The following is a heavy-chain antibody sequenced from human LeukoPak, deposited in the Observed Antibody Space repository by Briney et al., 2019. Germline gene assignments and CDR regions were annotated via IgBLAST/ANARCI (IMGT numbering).Heavy chain of an antibody. J-gene: IGHJ4*02. D-gene: IGHD5-24*01. V-gene: IGHV4-59*01. Sequence: SETLSLTCTVSGGSISSSYWSWIRQPPGKGLEWIGYIYYSGNSNYNPSLKSRVTISVDTSKNQFSLKLSSVTAADTAVYYCARARDPLDYFDYWGQGTLVTVSS. CDR2: IYYSGNS. CDR1: GGSISSSY. CDR3: ARARDPLDYFDY.